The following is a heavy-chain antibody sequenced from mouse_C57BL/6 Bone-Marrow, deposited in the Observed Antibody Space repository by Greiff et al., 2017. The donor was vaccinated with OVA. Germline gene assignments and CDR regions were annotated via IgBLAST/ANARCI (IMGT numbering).Heavy chain of an antibody. CDR1: GYPFTNYC. CDR3: ARLPYYGNPFDV. CDR2: IYPGSGST. J-gene: IGHJ1*03. V-gene: IGHV1-55*01. D-gene: IGHD2-10*01. Sequence: QVQLQQPGAELVKPGASVKMSCKASGYPFTNYCITWVQQRPGQGLEWIGDIYPGSGSTNYNEQFKSKATLTVDTSSSTTYMHLSSLTSEDSAVYYCARLPYYGNPFDVWGTGTTVTVSS.